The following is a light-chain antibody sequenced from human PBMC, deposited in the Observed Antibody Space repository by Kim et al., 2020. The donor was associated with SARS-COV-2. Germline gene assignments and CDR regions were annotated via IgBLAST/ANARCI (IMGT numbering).Light chain of an antibody. J-gene: IGKJ2*01. V-gene: IGKV3-15*01. CDR2: GAS. Sequence: EIVMTQSPATLSVSPGDRATLSCRASQSVSTNLAWYQQKPGQSPRLLIYGASTRATGIPARFSGSGSGTELTLTINSLQSEDFAVYYCQQYNNWPPMYTFGQGTKLEIK. CDR3: QQYNNWPPMYT. CDR1: QSVSTN.